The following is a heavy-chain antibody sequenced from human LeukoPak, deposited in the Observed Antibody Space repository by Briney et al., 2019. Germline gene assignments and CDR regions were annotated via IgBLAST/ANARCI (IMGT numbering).Heavy chain of an antibody. V-gene: IGHV1-24*01. Sequence: ASVKVSCKVSGYTLTALSLHWVRQALGKGLEWMGGFDPEDGETIYAQKFQGRVTMTEHTCTDTAYMGLSSLRSEDTAVYYCATGELNYFGGPPPTPFDYWGQGTLVTVSS. CDR2: FDPEDGET. CDR3: ATGELNYFGGPPPTPFDY. D-gene: IGHD2/OR15-2a*01. CDR1: GYTLTALS. J-gene: IGHJ4*02.